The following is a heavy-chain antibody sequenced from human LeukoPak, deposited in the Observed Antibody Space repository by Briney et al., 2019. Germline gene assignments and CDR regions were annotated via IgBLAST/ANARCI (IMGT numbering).Heavy chain of an antibody. J-gene: IGHJ5*02. CDR3: AREVDCSGGSCSPTYWFDP. Sequence: ASVKVSCKASGYIFTSYYMHWVRQAPEQGLEWMGIINPDGGSTSYAQKFQGRVTMTRDTSTSTVSMELSSLRSEDTAVYYCAREVDCSGGSCSPTYWFDPWGQGTLVTVSS. D-gene: IGHD2-15*01. CDR2: INPDGGST. CDR1: GYIFTSYY. V-gene: IGHV1-46*01.